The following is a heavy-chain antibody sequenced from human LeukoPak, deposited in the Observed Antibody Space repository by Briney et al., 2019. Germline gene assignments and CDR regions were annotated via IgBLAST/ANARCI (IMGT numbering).Heavy chain of an antibody. Sequence: GGSLRLSCAASGFTFSTYRMNWVRQAPGKGLEWVSSISSGSSFTYYADSVKGRFTISRDNAKNSLFLQMNSLRAEDTAVYYCARESSGYFYWGQGTLVTVSS. CDR3: ARESSGYFY. J-gene: IGHJ4*02. D-gene: IGHD3-22*01. CDR2: ISSGSSFT. V-gene: IGHV3-21*01. CDR1: GFTFSTYR.